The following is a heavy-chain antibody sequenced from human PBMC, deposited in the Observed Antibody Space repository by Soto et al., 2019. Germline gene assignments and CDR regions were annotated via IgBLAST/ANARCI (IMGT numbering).Heavy chain of an antibody. CDR2: IYYSGST. J-gene: IGHJ4*02. D-gene: IGHD5-18*01. CDR1: GGSISSGDYY. Sequence: PSETLSLTCTVSGGSISSGDYYWSWIRQPPGRGLEWIGYIYYSGSTYYNPSLKSRVTISVDTSKNQFSLKLGSVTAADTAVYYCAREGGDGYSFFDYWGQGTLVTVSS. CDR3: AREGGDGYSFFDY. V-gene: IGHV4-30-4*01.